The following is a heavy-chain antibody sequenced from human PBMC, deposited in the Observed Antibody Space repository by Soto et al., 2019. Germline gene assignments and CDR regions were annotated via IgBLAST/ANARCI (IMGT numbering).Heavy chain of an antibody. Sequence: ASVPVSCQASGDTFSDYYSNWLRQGPGQGLEWMGWIHLESRKTSIAQKFQGRLTMTGDTSIDTAYMDLTSLTSEDTAVYYCAITPGWFAGMAVWGQGTTVTVSS. D-gene: IGHD6-19*01. CDR3: AITPGWFAGMAV. J-gene: IGHJ6*02. CDR2: IHLESRKT. CDR1: GDTFSDYY. V-gene: IGHV1-8*01.